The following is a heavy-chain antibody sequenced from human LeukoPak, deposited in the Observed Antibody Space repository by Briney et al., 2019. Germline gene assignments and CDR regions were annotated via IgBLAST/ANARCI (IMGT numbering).Heavy chain of an antibody. CDR2: IYYSGST. CDR1: GGSISSSSYY. CDR3: ARDRGRSSGWYKNYYYGMDV. D-gene: IGHD6-19*01. V-gene: IGHV4-39*07. J-gene: IGHJ6*02. Sequence: PSETLSLTCTVSGGSISSSSYYWGWIRQPPGKGLEWIGSIYYSGSTYYNPSLKSRVTISVDTSKNQFSLKLSSVTAADTAVYYCARDRGRSSGWYKNYYYGMDVWGQGTTVTVSS.